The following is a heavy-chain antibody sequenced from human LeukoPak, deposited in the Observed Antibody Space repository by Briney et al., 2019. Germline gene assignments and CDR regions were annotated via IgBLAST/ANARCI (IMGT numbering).Heavy chain of an antibody. CDR1: GYTFTSYG. D-gene: IGHD5-12*01. CDR2: ISAYNGNT. CDR3: ARDESIVASDAFDI. V-gene: IGHV1-18*01. J-gene: IGHJ3*02. Sequence: ASVKVSFKASGYTFTSYGISWVRQAPGQGLEWMGWISAYNGNTNYAQKLQGRVTMTTDTSTSTAYMELRSLRSDDTAVHYCARDESIVASDAFDIWGQGTMVTVSS.